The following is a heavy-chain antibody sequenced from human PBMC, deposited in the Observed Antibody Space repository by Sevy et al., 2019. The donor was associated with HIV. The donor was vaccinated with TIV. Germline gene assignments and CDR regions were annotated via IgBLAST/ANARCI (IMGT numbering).Heavy chain of an antibody. CDR3: AKCYYDSSGYYPDAFDI. V-gene: IGHV3-30-3*02. Sequence: GGSLRLSCAASGFTFSSYAMHGVRQAPCKGLEWVAVISYDGSNKYYPDPVKGRLTISRDNSKKALNLQMNSRGAEDTAVYYCAKCYYDSSGYYPDAFDIWGQGTMVTVSS. D-gene: IGHD3-22*01. J-gene: IGHJ3*02. CDR2: ISYDGSNK. CDR1: GFTFSSYA.